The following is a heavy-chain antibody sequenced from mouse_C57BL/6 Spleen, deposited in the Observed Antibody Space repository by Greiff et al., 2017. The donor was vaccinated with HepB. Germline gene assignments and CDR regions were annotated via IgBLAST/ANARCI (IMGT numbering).Heavy chain of an antibody. CDR1: GFTFSSYG. J-gene: IGHJ2*01. D-gene: IGHD1-1*01. CDR2: ISSGGSYT. V-gene: IGHV5-6*01. CDR3: ASASYYCGSSYVFDY. Sequence: EVQLVESGGDLVKPGGSLKLSCAASGFTFSSYGMSWVRQTPDKRLEWVATISSGGSYTYYPDSVKGRFTISRDNAKNTQYLQMSSLKSEDTAMYYCASASYYCGSSYVFDYWGQGTTLTVSS.